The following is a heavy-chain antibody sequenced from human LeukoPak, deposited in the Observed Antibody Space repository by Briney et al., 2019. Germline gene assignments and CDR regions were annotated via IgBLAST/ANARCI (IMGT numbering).Heavy chain of an antibody. J-gene: IGHJ4*02. CDR3: AKDMYSSSSPCFDY. Sequence: PLRLSCAASGFTFDDYSMYWVRHAPGKGLEWVSGISWNSGSIGYADSVRGRFTISRDNAKISLYLQMNSLRAEDTALYYCAKDMYSSSSPCFDYWGQGTLVTVSS. V-gene: IGHV3-9*01. CDR1: GFTFDDYS. CDR2: ISWNSGSI. D-gene: IGHD6-6*01.